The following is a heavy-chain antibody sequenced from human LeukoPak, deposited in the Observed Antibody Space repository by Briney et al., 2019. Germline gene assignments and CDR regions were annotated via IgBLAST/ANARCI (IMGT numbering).Heavy chain of an antibody. CDR1: GYTFTSYA. V-gene: IGHV1-3*01. Sequence: GASVKVSCKASGYTFTSYAMHWVRQAPGQRLEWMGWINAGNGNTKYSQKFQGRVTITRDTSASTAYMELSSLRAEDTAVYYCARDAYLTKNLNVDTVPGVYWGQGTLVTVSS. CDR3: ARDAYLTKNLNVDTVPGVY. D-gene: IGHD5-18*01. J-gene: IGHJ4*02. CDR2: INAGNGNT.